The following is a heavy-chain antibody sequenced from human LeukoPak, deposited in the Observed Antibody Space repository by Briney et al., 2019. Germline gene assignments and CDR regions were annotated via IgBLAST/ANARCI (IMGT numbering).Heavy chain of an antibody. CDR2: IYYSGST. CDR1: GGSISSYY. Sequence: PSETLSLTCTVSGGSISSYYWSWIRQPPGKGLEWIGYIYYSGSTNYNPSLKSRVTISLDTSKNQFSLKLTSVTAADTPVYYCAGRGDYYYYYYMDVWGRGTTVTVSS. CDR3: AGRGDYYYYYYMDV. J-gene: IGHJ6*03. V-gene: IGHV4-59*01. D-gene: IGHD3-10*01.